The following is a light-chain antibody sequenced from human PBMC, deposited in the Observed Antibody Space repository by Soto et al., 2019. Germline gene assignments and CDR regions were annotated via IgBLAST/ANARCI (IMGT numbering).Light chain of an antibody. CDR1: QNINSH. Sequence: DIQLTQSPSSLSASLGDSVTITCRASQNINSHLNWYQQKPGKAPKVLIYAASRLQSGVPSRFSGSGSGTEFTLTISSMEPEDFATYYCQQSHITTLFTFGKGTKLEIK. V-gene: IGKV1-39*01. CDR2: AAS. J-gene: IGKJ2*01. CDR3: QQSHITTLFT.